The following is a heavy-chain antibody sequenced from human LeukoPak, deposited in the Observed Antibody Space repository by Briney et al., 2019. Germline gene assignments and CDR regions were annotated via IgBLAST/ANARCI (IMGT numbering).Heavy chain of an antibody. J-gene: IGHJ4*02. D-gene: IGHD6-19*01. Sequence: GGSLRLYCAASGFTVSSNYMSWVRQAPGKGLEWVSVIYSGGSTYYADSVKGRFTISRDNSKNTLYLQMNSLRAEDTAVYYCARELVAGYFDYWGQGTLVTVSS. CDR3: ARELVAGYFDY. V-gene: IGHV3-53*01. CDR1: GFTVSSNY. CDR2: IYSGGST.